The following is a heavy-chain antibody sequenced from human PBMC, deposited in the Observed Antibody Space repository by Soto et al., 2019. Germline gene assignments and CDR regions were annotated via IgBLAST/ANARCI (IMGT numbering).Heavy chain of an antibody. J-gene: IGHJ4*02. Sequence: GSLRLSCAASGFTFSSHWMHWVRQVPGKGLVWVSRIDSDGDYTDYADSVKGRFTISRDNAKDTLYLQMNSLTADDTAVYYCAKGPVAASGIDYGGQGTLVPVP. CDR2: IDSDGDYT. V-gene: IGHV3-74*01. CDR3: AKGPVAASGIDY. D-gene: IGHD6-13*01. CDR1: GFTFSSHW.